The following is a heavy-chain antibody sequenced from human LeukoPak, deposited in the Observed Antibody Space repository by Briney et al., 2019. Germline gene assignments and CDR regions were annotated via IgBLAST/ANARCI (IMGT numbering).Heavy chain of an antibody. CDR2: ISAYNGNT. D-gene: IGHD6-19*01. CDR1: GYTFTSYG. Sequence: GASVKVSCKASGYTFTSYGISWVRQAPGQGLEWMGWISAYNGNTNYAQKFQGRVTMTRDTSISTAYMELSSLRSEDTAVYYCARGGSGPSMDVWGQGTTVTVSS. J-gene: IGHJ6*02. V-gene: IGHV1-18*01. CDR3: ARGGSGPSMDV.